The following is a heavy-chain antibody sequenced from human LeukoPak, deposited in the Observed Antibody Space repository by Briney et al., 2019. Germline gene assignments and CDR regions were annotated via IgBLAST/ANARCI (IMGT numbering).Heavy chain of an antibody. D-gene: IGHD5-18*01. J-gene: IGHJ3*02. Sequence: GGSLRLSCSASGFTFSNYAIHWVRQAPGKGLEYVSTISSNGGNTNYADSVNGRFTISRDNSKNTLYLQMSSLRAEDTAVYYCARDMNVDTAMDIWGQGTLVTVSS. CDR1: GFTFSNYA. CDR3: ARDMNVDTAMDI. CDR2: ISSNGGNT. V-gene: IGHV3-64D*06.